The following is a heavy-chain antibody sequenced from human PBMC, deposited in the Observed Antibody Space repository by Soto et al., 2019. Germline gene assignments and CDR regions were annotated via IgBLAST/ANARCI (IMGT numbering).Heavy chain of an antibody. CDR1: GYTFSSYD. V-gene: IGHV1-8*01. CDR2: MNPNSGNT. J-gene: IGHJ6*02. CDR3: ARGVRSQVYIVLVPAATPYAMDV. Sequence: QVQLVQSGAEVKKPGASVKVSCKASGYTFSSYDINWVRQATGQGPEWMGWMNPNSGNTGYAQNFQGRVSMTTNTSTDTADMELSSLTSEDTAVYYCARGVRSQVYIVLVPAATPYAMDVWGQGTTVTVSS. D-gene: IGHD2-2*01.